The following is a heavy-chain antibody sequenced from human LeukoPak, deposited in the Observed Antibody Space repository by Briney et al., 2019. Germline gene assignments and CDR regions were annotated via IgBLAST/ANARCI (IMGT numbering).Heavy chain of an antibody. CDR3: ARAGAYDFWSGRLDNWFDP. D-gene: IGHD3-3*01. V-gene: IGHV3-48*04. CDR2: ISSSSSTI. Sequence: GSLRLSCAASGFTFSSYSMNWVRQAPGKGLEWVSYISSSSSTIYYADSVKGRFTISRDNAKNSLYLQMNSLRAEDTAVYYCARAGAYDFWSGRLDNWFDPWGQGTLVTVSS. J-gene: IGHJ5*02. CDR1: GFTFSSYS.